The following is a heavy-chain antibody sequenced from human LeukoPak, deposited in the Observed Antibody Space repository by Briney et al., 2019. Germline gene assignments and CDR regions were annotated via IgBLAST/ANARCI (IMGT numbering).Heavy chain of an antibody. Sequence: PGGSLRLSCAASGFTFNNCGMSWVRQAPGKGLEWVSAIGGSSGRTYYADSVKGRFTISRDNSKNTLYLQMNSLRAEDTAVYYCAKGRPTVAAGSEYWGQGTLVSVSS. CDR1: GFTFNNCG. J-gene: IGHJ4*02. CDR2: IGGSSGRT. V-gene: IGHV3-23*01. CDR3: AKGRPTVAAGSEY. D-gene: IGHD6-19*01.